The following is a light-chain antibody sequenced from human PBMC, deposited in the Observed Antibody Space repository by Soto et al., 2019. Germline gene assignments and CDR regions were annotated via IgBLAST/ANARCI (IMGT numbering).Light chain of an antibody. CDR2: GAS. CDR1: QSVSSSY. Sequence: EMVLTQSPGTLSLSPGERATLSCRASQSVSSSYLAWYQQKPGLAPRLLIYGASSRATGIPDRFSGSGSGADFTLTISRLEPEDFAVYYCQQYGGSPPVTFGQGTKLEIK. V-gene: IGKV3-20*01. CDR3: QQYGGSPPVT. J-gene: IGKJ2*01.